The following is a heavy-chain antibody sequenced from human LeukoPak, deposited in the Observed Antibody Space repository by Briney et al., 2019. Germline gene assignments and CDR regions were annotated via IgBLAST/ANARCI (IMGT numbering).Heavy chain of an antibody. CDR3: ARRQSGALDY. CDR2: IKEDGSVK. J-gene: IGHJ4*02. CDR1: GFTFNSYA. V-gene: IGHV3-7*05. Sequence: PGGSLRLSCAASGFTFNSYALSWVRQAPGRGLEWVANIKEDGSVKGYVDSVKGRFTISGDNSKSSLYLEMNTLRADDTAVYYCARRQSGALDYWGQGTLVTVSS. D-gene: IGHD2-15*01.